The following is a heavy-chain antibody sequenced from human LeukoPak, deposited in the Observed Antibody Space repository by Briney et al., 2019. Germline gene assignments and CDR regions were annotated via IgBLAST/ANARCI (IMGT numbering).Heavy chain of an antibody. V-gene: IGHV1-2*02. CDR1: GYTFTGYY. D-gene: IGHD5-12*01. CDR3: ASSVKVATISPDDAFDI. Sequence: ASVKVSCKASGYTFTGYYMHWVRQAPGQGLEWMGWINPNSGGTNYAQKFQGRVTMTRDTSISTAYMELSRLRSDDTAVYYCASSVKVATISPDDAFDIWGQGTMVTVSS. J-gene: IGHJ3*02. CDR2: INPNSGGT.